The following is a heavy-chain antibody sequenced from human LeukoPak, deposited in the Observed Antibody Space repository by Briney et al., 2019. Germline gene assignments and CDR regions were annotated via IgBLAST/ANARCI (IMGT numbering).Heavy chain of an antibody. D-gene: IGHD2-15*01. Sequence: PSETLSLTCTVSGVDIIRSNYYWAWIRQPPGKGLEWIASVYYSGSTFYNVPLQSRVTMSVDTSKNQFSLRLSSVTATDTALYYCARHRRLGHCRDSGCLNWFDPWGQGTLVTVSS. V-gene: IGHV4-39*01. CDR2: VYYSGST. CDR3: ARHRRLGHCRDSGCLNWFDP. J-gene: IGHJ5*02. CDR1: GVDIIRSNYY.